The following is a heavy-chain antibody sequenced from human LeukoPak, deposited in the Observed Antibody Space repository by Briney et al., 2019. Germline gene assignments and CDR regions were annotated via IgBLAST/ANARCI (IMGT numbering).Heavy chain of an antibody. D-gene: IGHD2-2*01. V-gene: IGHV4-61*08. CDR3: ARGVVPAAIDPYNWFDP. Sequence: SETLSLTCAVSGGSISSGGYSWSWIRQPPGKGLEWIGYIYYSGSTNYNPSLKSRVTISVDTSKNQFSLKLSSVTAADTAVYYCARGVVPAAIDPYNWFDPWGQGTLVTVSS. CDR2: IYYSGST. CDR1: GGSISSGGYS. J-gene: IGHJ5*02.